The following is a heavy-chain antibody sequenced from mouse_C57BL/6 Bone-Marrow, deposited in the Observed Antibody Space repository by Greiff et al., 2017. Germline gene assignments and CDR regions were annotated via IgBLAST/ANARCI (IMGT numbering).Heavy chain of an antibody. Sequence: QVLLQQPGAELVKPGASVKLSCKASGYTFTSYWMPWVQQRPGRGLEWIGRIDPNSGGTKYHEKFKGKATLTVDKPSSTAYLQLSSLATEESAGYYCGRSGYAYWYFDVWGTGTTVTVSS. CDR2: IDPNSGGT. J-gene: IGHJ1*03. D-gene: IGHD2-2*01. V-gene: IGHV1-72*01. CDR1: GYTFTSYW. CDR3: GRSGYAYWYFDV.